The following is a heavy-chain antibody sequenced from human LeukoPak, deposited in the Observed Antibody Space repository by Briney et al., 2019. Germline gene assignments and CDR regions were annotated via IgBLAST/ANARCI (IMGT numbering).Heavy chain of an antibody. D-gene: IGHD3-10*01. CDR2: ITYDGYYK. V-gene: IGHV3-30*03. CDR1: GFTFTSYG. CDR3: ARDLSPVVRASPMGY. Sequence: GGSLRLSCEASGFTFTSYGMHWVRQAPGKGLEWVDLITYDGYYKYYSDSVKGRFTISSDTSKNTLYLQMNSLRAEDTAVYYCARDLSPVVRASPMGYWGQGTLVTVSS. J-gene: IGHJ4*02.